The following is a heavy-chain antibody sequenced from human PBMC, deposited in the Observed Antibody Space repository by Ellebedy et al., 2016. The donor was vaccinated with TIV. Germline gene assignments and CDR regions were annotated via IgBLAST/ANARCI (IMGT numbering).Heavy chain of an antibody. Sequence: MPSKTLSLTCTVSGGSISSYYWSWIRQPPGKGLEWIGSISYSGSTNYNPSLKSRVTLSVDTSKNQFSLQLNSVLTEDTAVYYCVRGVGSYYFDYWGQGTLVTVSS. CDR2: ISYSGST. V-gene: IGHV4-59*12. J-gene: IGHJ4*02. D-gene: IGHD3-3*01. CDR3: VRGVGSYYFDY. CDR1: GGSISSYY.